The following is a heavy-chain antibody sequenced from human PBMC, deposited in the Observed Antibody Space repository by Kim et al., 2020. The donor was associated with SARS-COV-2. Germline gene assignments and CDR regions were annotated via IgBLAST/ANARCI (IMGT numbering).Heavy chain of an antibody. V-gene: IGHV1-69*04. Sequence: KFQGRVTITADKSTSTAYMELSSLRSEDTAVYYCARARYYGSGSLYYFDYWGQGTLVTVSS. D-gene: IGHD3-10*01. J-gene: IGHJ4*02. CDR3: ARARYYGSGSLYYFDY.